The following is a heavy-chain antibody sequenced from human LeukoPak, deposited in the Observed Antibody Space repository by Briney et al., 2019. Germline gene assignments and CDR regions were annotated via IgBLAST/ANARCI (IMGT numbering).Heavy chain of an antibody. Sequence: PGGSLRLSCAASGFTFSSYSMNWVRQAPGKGLEWVSSISSSSSYIYYADSVEGRFTISRDNAKNSLYLQMNSLRAEDTAVYYCARDDYGDYQFDYWGQGTLVTVSS. J-gene: IGHJ4*02. V-gene: IGHV3-21*01. CDR3: ARDDYGDYQFDY. CDR1: GFTFSSYS. CDR2: ISSSSSYI. D-gene: IGHD4-17*01.